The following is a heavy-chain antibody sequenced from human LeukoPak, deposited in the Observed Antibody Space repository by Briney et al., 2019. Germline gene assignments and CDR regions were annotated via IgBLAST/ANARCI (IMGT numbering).Heavy chain of an antibody. V-gene: IGHV4-59*01. D-gene: IGHD2-15*01. CDR1: GGSISSYY. CDR2: IYYSGST. Sequence: SETLSLTCTVSGGSISSYYWSWIRQPPGKGLEGIGYIYYSGSTNYNPSLKSRVTISVDTSKNQFSLKLSSVTAADTAVYYCASVVSQGSGGIENYFDYWGRGTLVTVSS. CDR3: ASVVSQGSGGIENYFDY. J-gene: IGHJ4*02.